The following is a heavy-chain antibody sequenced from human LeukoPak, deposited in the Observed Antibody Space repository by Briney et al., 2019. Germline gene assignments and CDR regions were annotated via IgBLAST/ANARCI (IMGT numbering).Heavy chain of an antibody. CDR2: ISAYNGYT. Sequence: GASVKVSCKASGYTFTSYGISWVRQAPGQGLEWMGWISAYNGYTNYAQKLQGRVTMTTDTSTSTAYMELRSLRSDDTAVYYCARVRDYDYVWGSYPSRYFDYWGQGTLVTVSS. CDR3: ARVRDYDYVWGSYPSRYFDY. V-gene: IGHV1-18*01. CDR1: GYTFTSYG. D-gene: IGHD3-16*02. J-gene: IGHJ4*02.